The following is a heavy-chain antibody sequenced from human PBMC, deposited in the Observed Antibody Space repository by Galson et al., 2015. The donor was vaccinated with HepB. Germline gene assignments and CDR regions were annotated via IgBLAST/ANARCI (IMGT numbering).Heavy chain of an antibody. J-gene: IGHJ4*02. CDR1: GYTFTSYG. CDR3: ARDHTIFVSGTWYYFDY. CDR2: ISAYNGNT. V-gene: IGHV1-18*01. D-gene: IGHD3-3*01. Sequence: SVKVSCKASGYTFTSYGISWVRQAPGQGLEWMGWISAYNGNTNYAQKLQGRVTMTTDTSTSTAYMELRSLRSDDTAVYYCARDHTIFVSGTWYYFDYWGQGTLVTVSS.